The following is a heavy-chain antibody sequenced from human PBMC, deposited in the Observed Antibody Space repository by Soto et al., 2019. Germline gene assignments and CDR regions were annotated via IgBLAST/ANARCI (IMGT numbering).Heavy chain of an antibody. V-gene: IGHV4-30-4*01. D-gene: IGHD3-22*01. Sequence: QVQLQESGPGLVKPSQTLSLTCTVSGGSISSGDYYWSWIRQPPGKGLEWIGYIYYRGSTYYNPSLKSRVTISVDTSKNQISLKLCSVTTADTAVYYWARTNHMIVPLDFDYGGQGTLVTVSS. J-gene: IGHJ4*02. CDR1: GGSISSGDYY. CDR3: ARTNHMIVPLDFDY. CDR2: IYYRGST.